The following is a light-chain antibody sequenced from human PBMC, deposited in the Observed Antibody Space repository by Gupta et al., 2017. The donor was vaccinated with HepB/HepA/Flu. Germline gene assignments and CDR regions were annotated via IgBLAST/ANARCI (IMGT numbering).Light chain of an antibody. Sequence: SYVLTQPSSLLAAPAQTLRITYGENNIGSKSVHWYQQKPGQAPVLVVYDDSDRPSGIPERFSGSNSGNTATLTISRVEAGDEADYYCQVWDSSSDHVVFGGGTKLTVL. V-gene: IGLV3-21*02. J-gene: IGLJ2*01. CDR2: DDS. CDR1: NIGSKS. CDR3: QVWDSSSDHVV.